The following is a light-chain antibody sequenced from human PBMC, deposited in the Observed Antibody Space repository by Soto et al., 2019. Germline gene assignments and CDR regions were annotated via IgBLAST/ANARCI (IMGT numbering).Light chain of an antibody. CDR2: AAS. Sequence: DIKMTQSPSSLSASVGDRVTITCRASQSISSYLNWYQQKAGKAPKPLIYAASSLRSGVPSRFSGSGSGTDFTLTISSLQPEDFATYYCQQSYSTPPWTFGQGTKVEIK. CDR1: QSISSY. J-gene: IGKJ1*01. CDR3: QQSYSTPPWT. V-gene: IGKV1-39*01.